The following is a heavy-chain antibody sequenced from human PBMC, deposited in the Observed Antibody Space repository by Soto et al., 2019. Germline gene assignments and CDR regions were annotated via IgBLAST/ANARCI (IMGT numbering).Heavy chain of an antibody. CDR3: ARGRGPYYYAMDV. CDR1: GFTFSTYT. V-gene: IGHV3-30-3*01. CDR2: ISYDGSNK. Sequence: GGSLRLSCAASGFTFSTYTMHWVRQAPGKGLEWVAVISYDGSNKYYADSVKGRFTISRDNSKNSLYLQMSSLRAEDTAVYYCARGRGPYYYAMDVWGQGTTVTVSS. J-gene: IGHJ6*02.